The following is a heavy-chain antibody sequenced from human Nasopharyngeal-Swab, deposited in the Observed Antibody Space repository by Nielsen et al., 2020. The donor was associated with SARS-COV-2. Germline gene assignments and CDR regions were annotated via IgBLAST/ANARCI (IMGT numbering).Heavy chain of an antibody. V-gene: IGHV1-3*01. CDR2: INAGNGDT. CDR3: ARDDFTSTAFDI. Sequence: ASLKVSCKASGYTIAAYGMYWARQAPGQGLEWVGWINAGNGDTKYSEKFQGRLTITRDISASTAYMELSSLSSEDTAVYYCARDDFTSTAFDIWGQGTMVTVSS. CDR1: GYTIAAYG. J-gene: IGHJ3*02.